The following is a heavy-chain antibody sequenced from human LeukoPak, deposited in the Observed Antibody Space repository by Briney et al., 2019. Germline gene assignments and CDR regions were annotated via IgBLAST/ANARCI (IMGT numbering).Heavy chain of an antibody. Sequence: SETLSLTCSVSGGSISSYYWSWIRQPPGKGLEWIGYIYYSGSTNYNPSRKSRVTISVDTSKNQFSLKLSSVTAADTAVYYCARTPGSGSYSYYFDYWGQGTLVTVSS. J-gene: IGHJ4*02. CDR3: ARTPGSGSYSYYFDY. CDR1: GGSISSYY. D-gene: IGHD1-26*01. CDR2: IYYSGST. V-gene: IGHV4-59*01.